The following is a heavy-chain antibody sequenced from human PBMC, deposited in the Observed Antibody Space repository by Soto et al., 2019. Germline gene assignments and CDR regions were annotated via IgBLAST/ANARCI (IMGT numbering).Heavy chain of an antibody. CDR3: ARSTIFRPYYFDY. CDR2: ISAYNGNT. CDR1: GYTFSSYF. Sequence: ASVKVSCKASGYTFSSYFISWVRQAPGQGLEWMGWISAYNGNTNYAQKLQGRVNMTTDTSTSTAYMELRSLRSDDTAVYYCARSTIFRPYYFDYWGQGTLVTVSS. D-gene: IGHD3-9*01. V-gene: IGHV1-18*01. J-gene: IGHJ4*02.